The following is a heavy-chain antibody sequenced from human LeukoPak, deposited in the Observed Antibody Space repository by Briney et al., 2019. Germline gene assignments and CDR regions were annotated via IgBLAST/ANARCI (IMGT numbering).Heavy chain of an antibody. CDR2: IYTSGST. D-gene: IGHD3-22*01. J-gene: IGHJ3*02. CDR1: GGSISSGSYY. CDR3: ARVANYYDSSGAFDI. V-gene: IGHV4-61*02. Sequence: PSQTLSLTCTVSGGSISSGSYYWSWIRQPAGKGLEWIGRIYTSGSTNYNPSLKSRVTISVDTSKNQFSLKLSSVTAADTAVYYCARVANYYDSSGAFDIWGQGTMVTVSS.